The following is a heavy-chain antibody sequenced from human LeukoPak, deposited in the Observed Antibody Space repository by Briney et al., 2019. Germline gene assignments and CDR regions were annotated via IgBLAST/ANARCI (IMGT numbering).Heavy chain of an antibody. CDR1: GGSISSSSYY. V-gene: IGHV4-39*07. CDR3: ARDYYDSSAEVSWFDP. J-gene: IGHJ5*02. Sequence: PSETLSLTCTVSGGSISSSSYYWGWIRQPPGKGLEWIGSIYYSGFTYYNPSLKSRVTISVDTSKNQFSLKLSSVTAADTAVYYCARDYYDSSAEVSWFDPWGQGTLVTVSS. CDR2: IYYSGFT. D-gene: IGHD3-22*01.